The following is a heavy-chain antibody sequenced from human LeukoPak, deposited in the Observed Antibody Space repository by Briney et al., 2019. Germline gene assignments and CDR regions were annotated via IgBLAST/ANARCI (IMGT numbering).Heavy chain of an antibody. V-gene: IGHV3-23*01. J-gene: IGHJ4*02. Sequence: PGGSLRLSCATSGFPFSDFSMSWVRQAPGRGLEWISTTNSGGTSTYYAESVKGRFTISKDNSKNTLYLQMNSLRAEDTAVYYCAKDRFFMVRGGDLDYWGQGTLVTVSS. CDR3: AKDRFFMVRGGDLDY. CDR2: TNSGGTST. D-gene: IGHD3-10*01. CDR1: GFPFSDFS.